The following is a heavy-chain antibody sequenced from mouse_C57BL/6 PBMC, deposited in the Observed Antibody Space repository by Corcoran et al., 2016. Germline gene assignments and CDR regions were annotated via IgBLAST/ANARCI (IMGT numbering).Heavy chain of an antibody. V-gene: IGHV3-6*01. CDR3: AIYYGNYGYFDV. Sequence: DVQLQESGPGLVKPSQSLSLTCSVTGYSITSGYYWNWIRQFPGNKLEWMGYICYDGSNNYNPSLKNRISITRDTSKNQFFLKLNSVTTEDTATYYCAIYYGNYGYFDVWGTGTTVTVSS. CDR1: GYSITSGYY. J-gene: IGHJ1*03. CDR2: ICYDGSN. D-gene: IGHD2-1*01.